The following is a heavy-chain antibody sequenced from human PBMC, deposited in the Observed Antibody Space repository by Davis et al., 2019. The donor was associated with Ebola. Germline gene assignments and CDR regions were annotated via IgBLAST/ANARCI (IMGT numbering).Heavy chain of an antibody. CDR3: ARDGAPWDTATDYFDY. CDR1: GFTFDDYA. D-gene: IGHD5-18*01. CDR2: ISGDGGTT. V-gene: IGHV3-43*02. J-gene: IGHJ4*02. Sequence: GESLKISCAASGFTFDDYAMHWVRQAPGKGLECVSLISGDGGTTYYADSVKGRFTISRDNSKNTLYLQMNSLRAEDTAVYYCARDGAPWDTATDYFDYWGQGTLVTVSS.